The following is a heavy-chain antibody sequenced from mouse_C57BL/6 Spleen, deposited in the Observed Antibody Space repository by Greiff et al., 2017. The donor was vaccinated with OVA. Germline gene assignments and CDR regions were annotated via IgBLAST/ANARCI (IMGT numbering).Heavy chain of an antibody. D-gene: IGHD2-5*01. J-gene: IGHJ4*01. CDR1: GYTFTDYY. CDR3: ARRAYYSNYVGFYYAMDY. CDR2: IGPGSGST. Sequence: QVQLQQSGAELVKPGASVKISCKASGYTFTDYYINWVKQRPGQGLEWIGKIGPGSGSTYYNEKFKGKATLTADKSSSTAYMQLSSLTSEDSAVYFCARRAYYSNYVGFYYAMDYWGQGTSVTVSS. V-gene: IGHV1-77*01.